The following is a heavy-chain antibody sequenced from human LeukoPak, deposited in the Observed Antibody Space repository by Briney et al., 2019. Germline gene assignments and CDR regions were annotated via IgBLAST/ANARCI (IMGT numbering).Heavy chain of an antibody. CDR3: ARDPTQYLRYGYFDY. V-gene: IGHV3-21*01. Sequence: GRSLRLSCAASGFTFSSSAMNWVRQAPGKGLEWVSSINNVGSHIYYAGSVRGRFTISRDNAKNLLYLQMDSLRAEDTAVYYCARDPTQYLRYGYFDYWGQGTLVTVSS. CDR2: INNVGSHI. CDR1: GFTFSSSA. D-gene: IGHD4-11*01. J-gene: IGHJ4*02.